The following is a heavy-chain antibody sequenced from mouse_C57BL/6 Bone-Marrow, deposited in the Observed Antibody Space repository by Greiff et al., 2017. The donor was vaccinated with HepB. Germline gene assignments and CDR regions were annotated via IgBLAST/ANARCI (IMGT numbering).Heavy chain of an antibody. Sequence: QVQLQQPGAELVRPGSSVKLSCKASGYTFTSYWMHWVKQRPIQGLEWIGNIDPSDSETHYNQKFKDKATLTVDKSSSTAYMQLSSLTSEDSAVYYGARGGGGAWFAYWGQGTLVTVSA. CDR3: ARGGGGAWFAY. CDR2: IDPSDSET. J-gene: IGHJ3*01. V-gene: IGHV1-52*01. CDR1: GYTFTSYW.